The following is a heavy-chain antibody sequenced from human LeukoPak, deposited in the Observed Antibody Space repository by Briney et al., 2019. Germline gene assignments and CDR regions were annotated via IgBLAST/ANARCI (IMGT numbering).Heavy chain of an antibody. CDR2: ISGSGAVT. J-gene: IGHJ4*02. V-gene: IGHV3-23*01. Sequence: GGSLSLSCAASGFTFTTYVMSWVRQAPGKGLEWVSGISGSGAVTYYADSVKGRSTICKDIAKETLYLQMSSLRAEDTAIYYCATARVRSGFYFDYWGQGTLVTVSS. D-gene: IGHD2-21*01. CDR1: GFTFTTYV. CDR3: ATARVRSGFYFDY.